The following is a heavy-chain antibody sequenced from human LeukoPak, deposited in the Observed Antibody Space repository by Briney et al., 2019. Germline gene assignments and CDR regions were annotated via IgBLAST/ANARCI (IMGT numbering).Heavy chain of an antibody. CDR1: GGSISSGGYS. J-gene: IGHJ4*02. D-gene: IGHD6-19*01. CDR2: IYHSGST. V-gene: IGHV4-30-2*01. CDR3: ARGPPSIAVALRFRPCTLDY. Sequence: PSQTLSLTCAVSGGSISSGGYSWGWIRQPPGKGLEWIGYIYHSGSTYYNPSLKSRVTISVDTSKNQFSLKLSSVTAADTAVYYCARGPPSIAVALRFRPCTLDYWGQGTLVTVSS.